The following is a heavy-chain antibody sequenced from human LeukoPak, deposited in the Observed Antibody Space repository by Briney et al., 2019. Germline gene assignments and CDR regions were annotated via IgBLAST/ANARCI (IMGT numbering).Heavy chain of an antibody. J-gene: IGHJ5*02. CDR2: INPDNGGT. D-gene: IGHD2-2*01. CDR1: GYTFTDYY. V-gene: IGHV1-2*02. CDR3: TREARVGNWFDP. Sequence: ASVKVSCSASGYTFTDYYIHGVRQAPGQGLEWMGWINPDNGGTNYAQKFQGRVTMTRDTSIRTVYMDLSRLRSDDTAVFYCTREARVGNWFDPWGQGTQVTVSS.